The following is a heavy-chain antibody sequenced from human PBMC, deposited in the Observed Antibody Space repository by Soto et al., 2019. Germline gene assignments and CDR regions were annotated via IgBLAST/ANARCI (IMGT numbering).Heavy chain of an antibody. Sequence: PSETLSLTCAVSGGSISSSNWWSWVRQPPGKGLEWIGEIYHSGSTNYNPSLKSRVTISVDKSKNQFSLKLSSVTAADTAVYYCARRPAIAAASTFDYWGQGTLVTVSS. D-gene: IGHD6-13*01. CDR1: GGSISSSNW. CDR2: IYHSGST. V-gene: IGHV4-4*02. J-gene: IGHJ4*02. CDR3: ARRPAIAAASTFDY.